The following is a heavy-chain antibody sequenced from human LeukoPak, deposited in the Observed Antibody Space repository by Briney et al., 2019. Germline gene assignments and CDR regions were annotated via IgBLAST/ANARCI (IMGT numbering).Heavy chain of an antibody. CDR2: ISSSSNTI. CDR1: GFSFSTEAMSYS. V-gene: IGHV3-48*01. D-gene: IGHD4-17*01. CDR3: ARVGSNDYVVLDY. Sequence: GGSLRLXCAASGFSFSTEAMSYSMIWVRQDPGKGLEWVSYISSSSNTIYYADSVKGRFTTSRDNALNSLYLQMNSLRVEDTAVYYCARVGSNDYVVLDYWGQGTLVTVSS. J-gene: IGHJ4*02.